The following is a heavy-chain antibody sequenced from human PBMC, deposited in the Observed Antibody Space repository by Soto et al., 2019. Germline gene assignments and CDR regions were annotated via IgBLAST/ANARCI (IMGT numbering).Heavy chain of an antibody. V-gene: IGHV3-7*03. D-gene: IGHD3-3*01. CDR3: ARVGYDFWSGYYHYYYYGLDV. CDR1: GFTFSSHW. CDR2: INQDGSER. J-gene: IGHJ6*04. Sequence: GGSLRLSCAASGFTFSSHWMSWVRQAPGKGLEWVANINQDGSERYYVDSVKGRLSISRDNAKNSVFLQMDSLRAEDTAVYYCARVGYDFWSGYYHYYYYGLDVWGKGATVTVSS.